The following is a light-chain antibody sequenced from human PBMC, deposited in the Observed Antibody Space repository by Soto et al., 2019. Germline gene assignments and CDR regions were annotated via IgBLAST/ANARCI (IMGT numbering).Light chain of an antibody. J-gene: IGKJ2*01. CDR3: QQYGTSPPWP. CDR1: QSVSSSY. CDR2: GAS. Sequence: ERVLTQSKGTLSLSPGERATLSCSASQSVSSSYLAWYQQKPGQAPRLLIYGASSRATGIPDRFSGSGSGTDFTLTISRLEPEDFAVYYCQQYGTSPPWPFG. V-gene: IGKV3-20*01.